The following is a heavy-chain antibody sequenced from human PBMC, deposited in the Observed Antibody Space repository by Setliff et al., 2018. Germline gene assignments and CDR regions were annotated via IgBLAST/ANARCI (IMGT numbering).Heavy chain of an antibody. J-gene: IGHJ4*02. CDR3: ARHAITQSLVADY. CDR2: MYYGGTT. CDR1: GGSLRGNAIF. Sequence: SETLSLTCTVSGGSLRGNAIFWGWIRQSPEKGLEWIASMYYGGTTQYNPSFKSRVTISVDPSKNQFSLTLRSVTAADTAVYYCARHAITQSLVADYWGQGILVTVSS. V-gene: IGHV4-39*01. D-gene: IGHD2-15*01.